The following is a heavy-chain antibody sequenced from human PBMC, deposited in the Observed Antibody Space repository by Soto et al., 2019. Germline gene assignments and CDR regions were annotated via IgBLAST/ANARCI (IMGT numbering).Heavy chain of an antibody. D-gene: IGHD4-17*01. CDR1: DFYLSSYY. Sequence: PSETLSVTSSVSDFYLSSYYLSWIRPPPGTGLEWIGEINHSGSTNYNPSLKSRVTISVDTSKNQFPLKLTSVTAEDTAVYYCARDDVANYGGNYDAFDIWGQGTMVTGSS. V-gene: IGHV4-34*01. CDR3: ARDDVANYGGNYDAFDI. CDR2: INHSGST. J-gene: IGHJ3*02.